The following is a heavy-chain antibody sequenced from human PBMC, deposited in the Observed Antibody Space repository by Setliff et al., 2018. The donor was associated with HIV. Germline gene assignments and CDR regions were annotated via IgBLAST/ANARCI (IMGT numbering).Heavy chain of an antibody. CDR2: INGDGSTT. Sequence: PGGSLRLSCAASGFSFSTSWMHWVRQAPGKGLVWVSTINGDGSTTTYADSVKGRFTISRDNAKNSLYLQMNSLRAEDTAVYYCARNTDVDSVYRPFHIWGQGTMVTVSS. J-gene: IGHJ3*02. V-gene: IGHV3-74*03. D-gene: IGHD1-26*01. CDR1: GFSFSTSW. CDR3: ARNTDVDSVYRPFHI.